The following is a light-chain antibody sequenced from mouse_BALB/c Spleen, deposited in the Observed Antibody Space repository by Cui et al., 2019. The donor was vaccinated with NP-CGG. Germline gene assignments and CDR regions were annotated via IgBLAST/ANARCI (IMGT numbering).Light chain of an antibody. Sequence: AGVVPESTPTTSPGETVTLTCRSSTGAVTTSNYANWVQEKPDHLFTGLIGGTNNRPPGVPARFSGSLIGDKAALTITGAQTEDETIYFCALWYSNHWVFGGGTKLTVL. CDR2: GTN. J-gene: IGLJ1*01. CDR3: ALWYSNHWV. V-gene: IGLV1*01. CDR1: TGAVTTSNY.